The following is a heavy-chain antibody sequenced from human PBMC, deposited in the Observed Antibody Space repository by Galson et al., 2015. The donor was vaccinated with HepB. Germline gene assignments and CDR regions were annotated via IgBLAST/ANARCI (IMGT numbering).Heavy chain of an antibody. CDR1: GFNFGDYA. J-gene: IGHJ6*02. V-gene: IGHV3-49*03. D-gene: IGHD3-10*01. CDR2: IRIKAYGETT. CDR3: AGDIGSGTYSRGYLYYHFGMDV. Sequence: SLRLSCATSGFNFGDYAMSWFRQAPGKGLEWVGFIRIKAYGETTEYATPVKGRFIISRDDSKGIAYLQMNSLKTEDTAVDFCAGDIGSGTYSRGYLYYHFGMDVWGQGTTVTVSS.